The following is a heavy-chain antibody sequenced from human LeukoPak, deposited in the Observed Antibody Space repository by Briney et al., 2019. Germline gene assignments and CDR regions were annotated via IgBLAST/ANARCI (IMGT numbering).Heavy chain of an antibody. Sequence: GGSLRLSCAASGFTFSNYNMNWVRQAPGKGLEWVSLISSTSSYIYYADSVKGRFTISRDNAKNSLYLQMNSLRAEDTAVYCCARTPGERYCSGGSCYFHYYYMDVWGKGTTVTVSS. J-gene: IGHJ6*03. CDR1: GFTFSNYN. D-gene: IGHD2-15*01. V-gene: IGHV3-21*01. CDR3: ARTPGERYCSGGSCYFHYYYMDV. CDR2: ISSTSSYI.